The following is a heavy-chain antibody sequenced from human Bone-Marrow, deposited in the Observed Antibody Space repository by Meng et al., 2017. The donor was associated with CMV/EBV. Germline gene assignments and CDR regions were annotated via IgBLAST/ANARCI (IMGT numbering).Heavy chain of an antibody. Sequence: SGPTLVNPTQTLTLPCTFSGFSLNTGEEGVLWIRQPPGRALECLTLIKGNNDKHYSPSLQSRLTVTKDTSKNQVVLTMTNMDPVDTATYYCAYRPATYHPPGNWGQGTLVTVSS. D-gene: IGHD3-16*01. CDR2: IKGNNDK. J-gene: IGHJ4*02. CDR1: GFSLNTGEEG. CDR3: AYRPATYHPPGN. V-gene: IGHV2-5*01.